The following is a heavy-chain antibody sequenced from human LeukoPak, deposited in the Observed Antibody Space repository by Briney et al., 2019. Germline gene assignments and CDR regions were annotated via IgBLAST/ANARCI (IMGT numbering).Heavy chain of an antibody. V-gene: IGHV4-59*12. Sequence: SETLSLTCTVSGGSISSYYWSWIRQPPGKGLEWIGYIYYSGSTNYNPSLKSRVTMSVDTSKNQFSLKLSSVTAADTAVYYCARDLNVLRFLEWSTDAFDIWGQGTMVTVSS. CDR2: IYYSGST. D-gene: IGHD3-3*01. CDR1: GGSISSYY. J-gene: IGHJ3*02. CDR3: ARDLNVLRFLEWSTDAFDI.